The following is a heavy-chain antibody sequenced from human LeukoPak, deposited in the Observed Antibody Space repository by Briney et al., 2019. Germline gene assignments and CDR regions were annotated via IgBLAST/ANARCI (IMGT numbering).Heavy chain of an antibody. V-gene: IGHV3-66*02. CDR1: GFTVSSKY. CDR3: AREGSTSEGHFYYMDV. D-gene: IGHD2-2*01. CDR2: IYSVAGT. J-gene: IGHJ6*03. Sequence: GGSLRLSCAASGFTVSSKYMSWVRQAPGKGLEWVSVIYSVAGTYYADSVKGRFTISRDNSKNTLYLQMNSLRAEDTAVYYCAREGSTSEGHFYYMDVWGKGTTVTVSS.